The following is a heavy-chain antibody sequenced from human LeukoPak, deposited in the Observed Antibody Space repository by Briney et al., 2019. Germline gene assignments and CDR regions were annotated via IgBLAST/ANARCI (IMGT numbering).Heavy chain of an antibody. CDR3: ARRGLRLVARAFDY. J-gene: IGHJ4*02. CDR1: GGSISSSSYY. V-gene: IGHV4-39*07. CDR2: INHSGST. D-gene: IGHD6-19*01. Sequence: SETLSLTCTVSGGSISSSSYYWGWIRQPPGKGLEWIGEINHSGSTNYNPSLKSRVTISVDTSKNQFSLKLSSVTAADTAVYYCARRGLRLVARAFDYWGQGTLVTVSS.